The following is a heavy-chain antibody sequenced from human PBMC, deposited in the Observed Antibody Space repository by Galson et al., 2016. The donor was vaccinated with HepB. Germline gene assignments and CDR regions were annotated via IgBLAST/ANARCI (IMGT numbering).Heavy chain of an antibody. Sequence: SVKVSCKASGGTFSSYAISWVRHAPGQGLEWMGRIIPMLGITNYAQKFQGRVTITAVRSTSTAYMELSSLGYEDTAVYYCAKDRLRYYDSSGYEDVFDYWSQGTLVTVSS. V-gene: IGHV1-69*04. CDR3: AKDRLRYYDSSGYEDVFDY. D-gene: IGHD3-22*01. CDR2: IIPMLGIT. CDR1: GGTFSSYA. J-gene: IGHJ4*02.